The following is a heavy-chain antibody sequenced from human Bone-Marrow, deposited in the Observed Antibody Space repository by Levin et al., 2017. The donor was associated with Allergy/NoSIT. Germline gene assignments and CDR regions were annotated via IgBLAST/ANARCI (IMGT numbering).Heavy chain of an antibody. Sequence: GESLKISCEASGFTFSSHTMNWVRQAPGKGLEWVSFIRSSNGNVNYADPVRGRFTISRDNAKNSLNLEMHSRRADDTGVNYWARTNIRNGYNYLFDFWGQGNLVTVSS. V-gene: IGHV3-21*01. CDR3: ARTNIRNGYNYLFDF. CDR1: GFTFSSHT. CDR2: IRSSNGNV. D-gene: IGHD5-24*01. J-gene: IGHJ4*02.